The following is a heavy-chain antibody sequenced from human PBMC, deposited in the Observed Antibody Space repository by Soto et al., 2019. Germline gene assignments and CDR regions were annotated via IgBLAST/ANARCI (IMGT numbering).Heavy chain of an antibody. Sequence: QVQLVQSGAEVKKPGSSVKVSCKASGGTFSSYAISWVRQAPGQGLEWMGGIIPIFGTANYAQKFQGRVTITADESTSTAYIELSSLRSEDTAVYYCARPSTYYYYDSSGPNDAFDIWGQGTMVTVSS. V-gene: IGHV1-69*01. J-gene: IGHJ3*02. CDR2: IIPIFGTA. D-gene: IGHD3-22*01. CDR1: GGTFSSYA. CDR3: ARPSTYYYYDSSGPNDAFDI.